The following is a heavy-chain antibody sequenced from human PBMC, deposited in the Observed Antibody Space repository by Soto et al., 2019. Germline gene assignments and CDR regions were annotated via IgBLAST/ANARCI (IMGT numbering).Heavy chain of an antibody. V-gene: IGHV1-18*01. Sequence: QVQLVQSGAEVKKPGASVKVSCKASGYTFTSYGISWVRQAPGQGLEWMGWISAYNGNTNYAQKLQGRVTMTTDTXXSKAYMERRSLRSDDTAVYYCARYASSGHVNWFDPWGQGTLVTVSS. J-gene: IGHJ5*02. CDR2: ISAYNGNT. D-gene: IGHD6-19*01. CDR3: ARYASSGHVNWFDP. CDR1: GYTFTSYG.